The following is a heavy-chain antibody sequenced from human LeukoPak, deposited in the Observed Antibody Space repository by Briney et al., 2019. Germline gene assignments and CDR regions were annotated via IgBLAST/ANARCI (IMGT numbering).Heavy chain of an antibody. CDR2: ISGSGRST. D-gene: IGHD2-2*01. CDR3: AKDGCSSTSCYSIDY. CDR1: GFTFSSYA. J-gene: IGHJ4*02. V-gene: IGHV3-23*01. Sequence: GGSLRLSCAASGFTFSSYAMSWVRQAPGKGLEWVSAISGSGRSTYYADSVKGRFTISRDNSKNTLYLQMNSLRAEDTAVYYCAKDGCSSTSCYSIDYWGQGTLVTVSS.